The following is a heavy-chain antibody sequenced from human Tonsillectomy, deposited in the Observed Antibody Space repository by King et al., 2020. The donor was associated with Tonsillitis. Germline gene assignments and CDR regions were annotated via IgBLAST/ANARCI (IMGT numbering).Heavy chain of an antibody. D-gene: IGHD1-14*01. Sequence: VQLVESGGGLVQPGGSLRLSCAASGFSFSSYWMTWVRQAPGKGLEWVANIKQDGSEKYYVDSVKGRFTISRDNAKNSLSLQMNSLRVEDTAVYYCARTWVRNWFDPWGQGTLVTVSS. J-gene: IGHJ5*02. CDR1: GFSFSSYW. CDR3: ARTWVRNWFDP. V-gene: IGHV3-7*01. CDR2: IKQDGSEK.